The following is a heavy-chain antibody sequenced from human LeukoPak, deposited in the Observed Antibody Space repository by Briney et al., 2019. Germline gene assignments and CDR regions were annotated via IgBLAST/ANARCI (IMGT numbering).Heavy chain of an antibody. D-gene: IGHD3-10*01. CDR2: ISFDGSDK. Sequence: GGSLRLSCAASGFTFNTYAMHWVRQTPDTGLEWVAVISFDGSDKYYADSEKGRFTISGDNSRSTLFLTMNSLRVDETAVYYCARGPYFGSGSYIAGGGMDVWGQGTTVTVSS. CDR1: GFTFNTYA. V-gene: IGHV3-30-3*01. CDR3: ARGPYFGSGSYIAGGGMDV. J-gene: IGHJ6*02.